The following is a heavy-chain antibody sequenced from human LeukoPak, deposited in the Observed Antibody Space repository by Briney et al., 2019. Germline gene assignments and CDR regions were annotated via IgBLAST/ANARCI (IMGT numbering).Heavy chain of an antibody. V-gene: IGHV4-59*08. Sequence: SETLSLTCTVSNGSFSNHFWSWIRQPPGKGLEWIGYISYSGSAHYDPSLKSRVTISVDTSKNQFSLKLSSVTAADTAVYYCASGVAVDPDTFDIWGLGTLVTVSS. CDR3: ASGVAVDPDTFDI. CDR2: ISYSGSA. D-gene: IGHD6-19*01. CDR1: NGSFSNHF. J-gene: IGHJ3*02.